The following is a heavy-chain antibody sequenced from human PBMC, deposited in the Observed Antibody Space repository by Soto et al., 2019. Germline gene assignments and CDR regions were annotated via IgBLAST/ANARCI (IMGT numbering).Heavy chain of an antibody. Sequence: GGSLRLSCAASGFTFSSYAMHWVRQAPGKGLEWVAVISYDGSNKYYADSVKGRFTISRDNSKNTLYLQMNSLRAEDTAVYYSARVLELSSWYSSSSHNYYGMDVWGQGTTVTVSS. CDR2: ISYDGSNK. V-gene: IGHV3-30-3*01. CDR1: GFTFSSYA. CDR3: ARVLELSSWYSSSSHNYYGMDV. D-gene: IGHD6-6*01. J-gene: IGHJ6*02.